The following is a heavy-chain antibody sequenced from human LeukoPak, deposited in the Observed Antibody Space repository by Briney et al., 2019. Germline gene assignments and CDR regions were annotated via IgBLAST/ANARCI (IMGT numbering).Heavy chain of an antibody. J-gene: IGHJ4*02. CDR2: ISYDGSNK. CDR3: ARGYDSSGYSILY. D-gene: IGHD3-22*01. Sequence: PGGSLRLSRAASGFTFSSYAMHWVRQAPGKGLEWVAVISYDGSNKYYADSVKGRFTISRDNSKNTLYLQMNSLRAEDTAVYDCARGYDSSGYSILYWGQGTLVTVSS. CDR1: GFTFSSYA. V-gene: IGHV3-30-3*01.